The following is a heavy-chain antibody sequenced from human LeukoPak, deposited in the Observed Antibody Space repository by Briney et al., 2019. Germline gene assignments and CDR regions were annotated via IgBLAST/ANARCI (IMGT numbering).Heavy chain of an antibody. Sequence: GGSLRLSCAASGFTFSSYSMNWVRQAPGKGLEWVSSISSSSSYIHYADSVKGRFTISRDNAKNSLYLQMNSLRAEDTAVHYCARGVVPAALNWFDPWGQGTLVTVSS. CDR2: ISSSSSYI. V-gene: IGHV3-21*01. CDR3: ARGVVPAALNWFDP. CDR1: GFTFSSYS. J-gene: IGHJ5*02. D-gene: IGHD2-2*01.